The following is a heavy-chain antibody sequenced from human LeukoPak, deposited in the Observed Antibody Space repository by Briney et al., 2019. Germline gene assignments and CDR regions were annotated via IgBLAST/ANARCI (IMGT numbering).Heavy chain of an antibody. CDR3: AKASIAGAIGVLDY. D-gene: IGHD1-26*01. CDR2: INQDGSGE. V-gene: IGHV3-7*01. Sequence: GGSLRLSXAAFGFTFNNYWMSWVRQAPGKGLEWVANINQDGSGEHYVDSVKGRFTISRDNAKNSLYLQMNSLRAEDTAVYFCAKASIAGAIGVLDYWGQGTLVTVSS. J-gene: IGHJ4*02. CDR1: GFTFNNYW.